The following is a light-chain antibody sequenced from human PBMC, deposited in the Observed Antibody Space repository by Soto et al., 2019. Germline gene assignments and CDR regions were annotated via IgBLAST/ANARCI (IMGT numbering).Light chain of an antibody. J-gene: IGLJ2*01. CDR1: NSDVGGYNY. CDR3: SSYSSSSTLVV. Sequence: QSALTQPASVSVSPGQSITSSCAGTNSDVGGYNYVSWYQHHPGKAPKLLIYGVFNRPSGVSNRFSGSKSGNTASLTISGLQAEDEGDYYCSSYSSSSTLVVFGGGTKVTVL. V-gene: IGLV2-14*01. CDR2: GVF.